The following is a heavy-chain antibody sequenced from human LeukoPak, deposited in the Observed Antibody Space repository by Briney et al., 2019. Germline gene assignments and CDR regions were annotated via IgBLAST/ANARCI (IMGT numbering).Heavy chain of an antibody. CDR1: GYSITSGYY. CDR3: VRRGYSYGS. J-gene: IGHJ4*02. V-gene: IGHV4-38-2*02. CDR2: IYHSGPT. D-gene: IGHD5-18*01. Sequence: SETLSLTCTVSGYSITSGYYWGWIRQAPGKGLEWFASIYHSGPTYYNPSLKSRVTISVDTSKNQFFLKLSSVTAADTAVYYCVRRGYSYGSWGQGTLVTVSS.